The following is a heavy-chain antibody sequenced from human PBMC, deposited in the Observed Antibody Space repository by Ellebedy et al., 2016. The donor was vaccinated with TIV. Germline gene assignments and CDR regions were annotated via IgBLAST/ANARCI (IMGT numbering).Heavy chain of an antibody. CDR1: GFTFSSYA. V-gene: IGHV3-23*01. J-gene: IGHJ4*02. Sequence: GESLKISXAASGFTFSSYAMSWVRQAPGKGLEWVSAISGSGGSTYYADSVKGRFTISRDNSKNTLYLQMNSLRAEDTAVYYCAREGGYNWNYHYFDYWGQGTLVTVSS. D-gene: IGHD1-7*01. CDR3: AREGGYNWNYHYFDY. CDR2: ISGSGGST.